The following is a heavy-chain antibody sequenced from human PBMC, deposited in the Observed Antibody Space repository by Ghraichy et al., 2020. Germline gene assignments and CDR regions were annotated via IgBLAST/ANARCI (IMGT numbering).Heavy chain of an antibody. V-gene: IGHV1-18*01. CDR1: GYTFTSYG. D-gene: IGHD3-22*01. Sequence: ASVKVSCKASGYTFTSYGISWVRQAPGQGLEWMGWISAYNGNTNYAQKLQGRVTMTTDTSTSTAYMELRSLRSDDTAVYYCARDLWSRYYYDSSGYLSWGQGTLVTVSS. J-gene: IGHJ4*02. CDR2: ISAYNGNT. CDR3: ARDLWSRYYYDSSGYLS.